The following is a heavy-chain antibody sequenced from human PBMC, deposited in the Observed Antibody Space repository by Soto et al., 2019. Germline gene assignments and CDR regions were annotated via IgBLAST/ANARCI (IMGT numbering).Heavy chain of an antibody. CDR3: AKDPNGDYIGAFDD. V-gene: IGHV3-23*01. D-gene: IGHD4-17*01. Sequence: EVQLLESGGDLVQPGGSLRLSCVASGFDFSNYAVTWVRQAQGKGLEWVSSISRSSSVIYYADSVKGRFIISRDNSKNTLYLQINSLRAEDTARYYCAKDPNGDYIGAFDDWGQGTLVTVSS. CDR2: ISRSSSVI. CDR1: GFDFSNYA. J-gene: IGHJ4*02.